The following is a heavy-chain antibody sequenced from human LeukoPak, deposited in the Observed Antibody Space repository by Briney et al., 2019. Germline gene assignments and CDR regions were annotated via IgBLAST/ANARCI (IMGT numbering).Heavy chain of an antibody. J-gene: IGHJ4*02. V-gene: IGHV3-48*01. CDR3: ARAGRSGYYYSSFGY. D-gene: IGHD3-22*01. CDR1: GFTFSSYS. CDR2: ISSSSSTI. Sequence: GGSLRLPCAASGFTFSSYSMNWVRQAPGKGLEWVSYISSSSSTIYYADSVKGRFTISRDNAKNSLYLQMNSLRAEDTAVYYCARAGRSGYYYSSFGYWGQGTLVTVSS.